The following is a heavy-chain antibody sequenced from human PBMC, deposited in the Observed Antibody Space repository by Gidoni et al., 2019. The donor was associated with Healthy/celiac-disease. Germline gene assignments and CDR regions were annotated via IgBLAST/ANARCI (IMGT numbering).Heavy chain of an antibody. CDR1: GFTCSSYG. CDR2: IWYDGSNK. Sequence: QVKLVESGGGVVQPGRSLRLSCAASGFTCSSYGMHWVRQAPGKGLEWVAVIWYDGSNKYYADSVKGRFTISRDNSKNTLYLQMNSLRAEDTAVYYCARGAHDYGDYYFDYWGQGTLVTVSS. V-gene: IGHV3-33*01. J-gene: IGHJ4*02. CDR3: ARGAHDYGDYYFDY. D-gene: IGHD4-17*01.